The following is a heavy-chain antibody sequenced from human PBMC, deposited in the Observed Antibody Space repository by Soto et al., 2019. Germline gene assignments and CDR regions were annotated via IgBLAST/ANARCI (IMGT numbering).Heavy chain of an antibody. J-gene: IGHJ6*02. Sequence: GGSLRLSCAASGFTFSSYSMSWVRQAPGKGLEWVSAISGSGGSTYYADSVKGRFTISRDNSKNTLYLQMSSLRAEDTAVYYCAKGSLLLWFGELFGHYYGMDVWGQGTTVTVSS. CDR3: AKGSLLLWFGELFGHYYGMDV. CDR2: ISGSGGST. CDR1: GFTFSSYS. D-gene: IGHD3-10*01. V-gene: IGHV3-23*01.